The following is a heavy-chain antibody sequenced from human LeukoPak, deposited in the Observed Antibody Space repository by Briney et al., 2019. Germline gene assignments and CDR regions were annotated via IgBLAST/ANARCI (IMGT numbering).Heavy chain of an antibody. CDR1: GFTFSSYG. CDR2: IWYDGSNK. D-gene: IGHD6-13*01. Sequence: GGSLRLSCAASGFTFSSYGMHWVRQAPGKGLEWVAVIWYDGSNKYYADSVKGRFTISRDNAKNSLYLQMNSLRAEDTAVYYCASGGIAAAEFDYWGQGTLVTVSS. J-gene: IGHJ4*02. CDR3: ASGGIAAAEFDY. V-gene: IGHV3-33*03.